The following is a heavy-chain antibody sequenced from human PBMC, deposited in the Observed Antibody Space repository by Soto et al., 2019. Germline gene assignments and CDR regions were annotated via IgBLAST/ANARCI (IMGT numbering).Heavy chain of an antibody. Sequence: SETLSLTCAVYGGSFSGYYWSWIRQPPGKGLEWIGEINHSGSTNYNPSLKIRVTISVDTSKNQFSLKLSSVTAADTAVYYCAIQRRDSSGYYYYFDYWGQGTLVTVSS. J-gene: IGHJ4*02. D-gene: IGHD3-22*01. CDR3: AIQRRDSSGYYYYFDY. CDR2: INHSGST. CDR1: GGSFSGYY. V-gene: IGHV4-34*01.